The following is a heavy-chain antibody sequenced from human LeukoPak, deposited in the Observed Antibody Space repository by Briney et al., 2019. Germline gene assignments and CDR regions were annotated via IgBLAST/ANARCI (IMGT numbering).Heavy chain of an antibody. CDR2: IYYSGST. CDR3: ARESLSGNYYGMDV. J-gene: IGHJ6*02. V-gene: IGHV4-59*01. CDR1: GGSFSGYH. Sequence: PSETLSLTCAVYGGSFSGYHWSWLRQPPGKGLEWLGYIYYSGSTNYNPSLKSRVTISIDTSKNQFSLKLSSVTAADTAVYYCARESLSGNYYGMDVWGQGTTVTVSS. D-gene: IGHD2/OR15-2a*01.